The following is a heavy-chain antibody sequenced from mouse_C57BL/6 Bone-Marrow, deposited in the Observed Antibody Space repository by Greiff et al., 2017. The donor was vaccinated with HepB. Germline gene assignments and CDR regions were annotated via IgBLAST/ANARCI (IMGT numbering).Heavy chain of an antibody. J-gene: IGHJ2*01. Sequence: EVKLVESGEGLVKPGGSLKLSCAASGFTFSSYAMSWVRQTPEKRLEWVAYISSGGDYIYYADTVKGRFTISRDNARNTLYLQMSSLKSEDTAMYYCTRGDTTVVASFDYWGQGTTLTVSS. V-gene: IGHV5-9-1*02. CDR1: GFTFSSYA. CDR3: TRGDTTVVASFDY. CDR2: ISSGGDYI. D-gene: IGHD1-1*01.